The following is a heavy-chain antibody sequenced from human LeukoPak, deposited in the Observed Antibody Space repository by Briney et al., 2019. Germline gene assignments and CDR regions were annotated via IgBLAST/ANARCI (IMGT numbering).Heavy chain of an antibody. CDR2: IYYSGST. CDR3: ARAYRTVRGVRVASWFDP. Sequence: PSETLSLTCTVSGGSISSYYWSWIRQPPGKGLEWIGYIYYSGSTNYNPSLKSRVTISVDTSKNQFSLKLSSVTAADTAVYYCARAYRTVRGVRVASWFDPWGQGTLVTVSS. V-gene: IGHV4-59*01. D-gene: IGHD3-10*01. J-gene: IGHJ5*02. CDR1: GGSISSYY.